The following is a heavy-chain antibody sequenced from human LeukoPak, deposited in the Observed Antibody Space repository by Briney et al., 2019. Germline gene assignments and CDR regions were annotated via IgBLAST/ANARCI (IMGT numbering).Heavy chain of an antibody. J-gene: IGHJ4*02. D-gene: IGHD3-10*01. CDR3: ARDLYGSGNGGY. CDR2: IYYSGST. Sequence: SETLSLTCTVSGGSISSSSYYWGWIRQPPGKGLEWIGSIYYSGSTYYNPSLKSRVTISVDTSKNQFSLKLSSVTAADTAVYYCARDLYGSGNGGYWGQGTLVTVSS. V-gene: IGHV4-39*07. CDR1: GGSISSSSYY.